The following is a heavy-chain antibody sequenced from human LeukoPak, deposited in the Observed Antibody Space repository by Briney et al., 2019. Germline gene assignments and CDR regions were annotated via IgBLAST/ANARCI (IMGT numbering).Heavy chain of an antibody. V-gene: IGHV1-69*05. D-gene: IGHD3-22*01. CDR1: GCTFSSYA. Sequence: ASVKVSCKASGCTFSSYAISWVRQAPGQGLEWMGRIIPIFGTANYAQKFQGRVTITTDESTSTAYMELSSLRSEDTAVYYCARDYYDSSGYYYGGFDPWGQGTLVTVSS. CDR2: IIPIFGTA. J-gene: IGHJ5*02. CDR3: ARDYYDSSGYYYGGFDP.